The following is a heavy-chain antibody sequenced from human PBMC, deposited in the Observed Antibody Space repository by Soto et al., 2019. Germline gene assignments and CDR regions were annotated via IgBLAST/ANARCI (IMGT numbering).Heavy chain of an antibody. CDR1: GFSFSSYS. J-gene: IGHJ5*02. Sequence: GGSLRLSWAASGFSFSSYSMTWVRQAPGKGLEWLSVVSGRGETPYYPGSGRGRFTISRDNSKDTLYLQMSGLRAEDTATYYCARDPSGGTLGWFDPWGQGTPVTVSS. V-gene: IGHV3-23*01. CDR2: VSGRGETP. CDR3: ARDPSGGTLGWFDP. D-gene: IGHD1-26*01.